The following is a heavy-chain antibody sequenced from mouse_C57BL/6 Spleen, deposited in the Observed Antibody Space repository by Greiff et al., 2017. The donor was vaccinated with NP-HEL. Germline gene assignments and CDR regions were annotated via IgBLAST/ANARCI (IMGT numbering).Heavy chain of an antibody. D-gene: IGHD1-1*01. CDR1: GYTFTSYW. V-gene: IGHV1-55*01. CDR2: IYPGSGST. J-gene: IGHJ2*01. CDR3: ARDGSRSVYYFDY. Sequence: VQLQQPGAELVKPGASVKMSCKASGYTFTSYWITWVKQRPGQGLEWIGDIYPGSGSTNYNEKFKSKATLTVDTSSSTAYMQLSSLTSEDSAVYDCARDGSRSVYYFDYWGQGTTLTVSS.